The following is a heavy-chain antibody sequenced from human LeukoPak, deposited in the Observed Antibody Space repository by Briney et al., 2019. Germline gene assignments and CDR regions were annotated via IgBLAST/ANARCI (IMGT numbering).Heavy chain of an antibody. CDR2: IYYSGTT. CDR1: GGSIISSSYY. V-gene: IGHV4-39*01. J-gene: IGHJ4*02. CDR3: ARRPQVYYFDY. Sequence: SETLSLTCTVSGGSIISSSYYWGWIRQPPGKGLEWIGSIYYSGTTYYNPSLKSRVTISVDTSKNQSSLKLNSVTAADTAVYYCARRPQVYYFDYWGQGTLVTVSS. D-gene: IGHD1-14*01.